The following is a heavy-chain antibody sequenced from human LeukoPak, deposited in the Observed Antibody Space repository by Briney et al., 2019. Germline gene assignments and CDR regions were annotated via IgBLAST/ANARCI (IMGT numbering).Heavy chain of an antibody. D-gene: IGHD3-22*01. CDR1: GDSFTSVTDY. Sequence: SETLSLTCTISGDSFTSVTDYWAWIRQPPGKGLEWIASGDYSGGTYYNPSLESRVAISADMSKNQFSLKLSSVTAADTAVYYCARHMVRRYTYYYDSSALGAFDIWGQGTMVTVSS. V-gene: IGHV4-39*01. J-gene: IGHJ3*02. CDR2: GDYSGGT. CDR3: ARHMVRRYTYYYDSSALGAFDI.